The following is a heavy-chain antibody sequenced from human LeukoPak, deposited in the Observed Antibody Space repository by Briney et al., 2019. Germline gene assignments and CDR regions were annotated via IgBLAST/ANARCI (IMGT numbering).Heavy chain of an antibody. CDR1: GFTLSIYW. Sequence: GGSQRLSCAASGFTLSIYWMSWVRQAPGRGLEWVANINQDGSEKYYVDSVKGRFTISRDNAKKSLYLQMNSLRVEDTAVYYCARGFDGYYGFDIWGQGTMVTVSS. D-gene: IGHD5-24*01. CDR3: ARGFDGYYGFDI. J-gene: IGHJ3*02. CDR2: INQDGSEK. V-gene: IGHV3-7*05.